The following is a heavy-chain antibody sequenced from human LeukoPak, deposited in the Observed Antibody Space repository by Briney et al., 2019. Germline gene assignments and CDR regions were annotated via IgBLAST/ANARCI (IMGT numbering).Heavy chain of an antibody. CDR1: GGSFSGYY. V-gene: IGHV4-34*01. J-gene: IGHJ4*02. CDR2: INYSGST. D-gene: IGHD1-26*01. Sequence: PSETLSLTCAVYGGSFSGYYWSWIRQPPGKGLEWIGGINYSGSTYYNPSLKSRVTVPVDMSKNQFSLKLSSVTASDTAVYYCAGLIDYRYSGSYSLSGGAHSDYWGQGTLVTVSS. CDR3: AGLIDYRYSGSYSLSGGAHSDY.